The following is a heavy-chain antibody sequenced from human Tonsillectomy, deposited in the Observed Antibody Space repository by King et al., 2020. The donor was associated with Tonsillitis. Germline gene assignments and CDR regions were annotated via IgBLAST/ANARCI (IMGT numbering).Heavy chain of an antibody. CDR3: ARMPYYDSSGYYPYYFDY. V-gene: IGHV1-69*01. D-gene: IGHD3-22*01. Sequence: QLVQSGAEVKKPGSSVKVSCKASGGTFSSYAISWVRQAPGQGLEWMGGIIPTFGTANYAQKFQGRVTITADESTSTAYMELSSLRSEDTAVYYCARMPYYDSSGYYPYYFDYWGQGTLVTVSS. CDR2: IIPTFGTA. CDR1: GGTFSSYA. J-gene: IGHJ4*02.